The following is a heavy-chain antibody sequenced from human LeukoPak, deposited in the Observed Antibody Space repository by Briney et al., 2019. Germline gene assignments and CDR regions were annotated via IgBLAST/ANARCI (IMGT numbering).Heavy chain of an antibody. V-gene: IGHV4-38-2*02. D-gene: IGHD3-22*01. CDR3: ARDPYYYDSSGYSSSHAFDI. Sequence: SETLSLTCTVSSYSISSGYYWGWIRQSPGKGLEWIASINHSGITYYNPSLKSRVTISVDTSKNQFSLKLTSVTAADTAVYYCARDPYYYDSSGYSSSHAFDIWGQGTMVTVSS. J-gene: IGHJ3*02. CDR1: SYSISSGYY. CDR2: INHSGIT.